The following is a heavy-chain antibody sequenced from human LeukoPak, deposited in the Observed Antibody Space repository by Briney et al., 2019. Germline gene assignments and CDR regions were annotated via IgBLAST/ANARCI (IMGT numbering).Heavy chain of an antibody. CDR3: AKVRSHYDSRGQNFDY. CDR2: ISSSGNTI. CDR1: GFTFSSYE. D-gene: IGHD3-22*01. V-gene: IGHV3-48*03. Sequence: PGGSLRLSCAASGFTFSSYEMNWVRQAPGKGLEWVSYISSSGNTIYYADSVKGRFTISRDNSKNTLYLQMNSLRAEDTAVYYCAKVRSHYDSRGQNFDYWGQGTLVTVSS. J-gene: IGHJ4*02.